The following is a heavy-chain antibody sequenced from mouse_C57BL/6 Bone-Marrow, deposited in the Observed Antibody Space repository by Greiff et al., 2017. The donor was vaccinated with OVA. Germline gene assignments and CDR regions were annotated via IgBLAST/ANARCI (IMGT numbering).Heavy chain of an antibody. D-gene: IGHD1-1*01. CDR1: GYTFTDYY. CDR2: INPYNGGT. CDR3: ARDDYYGSSYGAY. J-gene: IGHJ3*01. Sequence: VQLQQSGPVLVKPGASVKMSCKASGYTFTDYYMNWVKQSHGKSLEWIGVINPYNGGTSYNQKFKGKATLTVDKSSSTAYMELNSLTSEDSAVYYCARDDYYGSSYGAYWGQGTLVTVSA. V-gene: IGHV1-19*01.